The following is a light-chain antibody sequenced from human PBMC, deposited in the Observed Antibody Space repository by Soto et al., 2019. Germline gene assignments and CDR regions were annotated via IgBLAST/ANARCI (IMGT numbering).Light chain of an antibody. CDR3: STYTSSSTLV. V-gene: IGLV2-14*01. CDR2: DVS. J-gene: IGLJ2*01. CDR1: SSDVGGYNY. Sequence: QSALTQPASVSGSPGQSITISCTGTSSDVGGYNYVSWYQQHPGKAPKLMIYDVSNRPSGVSNRFSGSKSGNTASLTISGRHDEDEADYYCSTYTSSSTLVFCGGTTLPAL.